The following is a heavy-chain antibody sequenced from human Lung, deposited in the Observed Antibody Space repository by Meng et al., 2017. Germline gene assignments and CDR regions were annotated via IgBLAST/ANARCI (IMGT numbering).Heavy chain of an antibody. CDR3: ARSPNYSGSGSYYKGWFDP. Sequence: QVQLVQSGAAVKKPGASVKISCKASGYLFTSYAIHWLRQAPGQRLEWMGWINAGNGYTKYSQKFQGGVTITRDTSASTAYMELSNLTSEDTAVYYCARSPNYSGSGSYYKGWFDPWGQGTLVTVSS. CDR1: GYLFTSYA. CDR2: INAGNGYT. D-gene: IGHD3-10*01. J-gene: IGHJ5*02. V-gene: IGHV1-3*01.